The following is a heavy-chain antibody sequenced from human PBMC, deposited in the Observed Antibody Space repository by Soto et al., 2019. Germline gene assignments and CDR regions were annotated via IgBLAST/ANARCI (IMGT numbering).Heavy chain of an antibody. Sequence: QAQLQQWGAGLLKPSETLSLTCAVYGGSFSGYYWSWIRQPPGKGLEWIGEINHSGSTNYNPSLKSRVTISVDTSKNQFSLKLSSVTAADTAVYYCARGSGRASYGMDVWGQGTTVTVSS. J-gene: IGHJ6*02. CDR3: ARGSGRASYGMDV. CDR2: INHSGST. CDR1: GGSFSGYY. D-gene: IGHD5-12*01. V-gene: IGHV4-34*01.